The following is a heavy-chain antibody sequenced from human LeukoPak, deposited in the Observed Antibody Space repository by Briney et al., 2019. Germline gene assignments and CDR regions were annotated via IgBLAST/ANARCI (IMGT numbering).Heavy chain of an antibody. CDR2: ISGSGGST. Sequence: GGSLRLSCAASGLTYSSYAMSWVRQAPGKGLEWVSAISGSGGSTYYADSVKGRFTISRDNSKNTLYLQMNSLRAEDTAVYYCAKDLVGATNYWGQGTLVTVSS. CDR1: GLTYSSYA. CDR3: AKDLVGATNY. J-gene: IGHJ4*02. D-gene: IGHD1-26*01. V-gene: IGHV3-23*01.